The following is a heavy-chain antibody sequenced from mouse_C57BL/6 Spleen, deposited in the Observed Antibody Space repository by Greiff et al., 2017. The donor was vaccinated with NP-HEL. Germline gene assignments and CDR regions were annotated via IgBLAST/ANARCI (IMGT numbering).Heavy chain of an antibody. CDR1: PPPFLLSF. CDR3: ARHRQPYFDY. D-gene: IGHD3-2*01. V-gene: IGHV5-6*01. CDR2: IITCCIYT. J-gene: IGHJ2*01. Sequence: QGVESGGDLVQPVFSLQLSLPHCPPPFLLSFLSFFLPPPSTILSFFSNIITCCIYTYYPDSVKLRFTISRDNAKNTLYLQMSSLKSEDTAMYYCARHRQPYFDYWGQGTTLTVSS.